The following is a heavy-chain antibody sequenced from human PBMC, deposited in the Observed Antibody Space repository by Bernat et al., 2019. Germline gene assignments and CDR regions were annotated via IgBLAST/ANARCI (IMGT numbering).Heavy chain of an antibody. J-gene: IGHJ6*03. D-gene: IGHD4/OR15-4a*01. Sequence: EVQLVESGGGLVQPGGSLRLSCAASGFTFSSYWMHWVRQAPGKGLVWVSRINSDGSSTIYADSVKGRFTISKDNAKNTLYLQMNSLRAEDTAVYYCARDPGAYYYYMDVWGKGTTVTVSS. CDR2: INSDGSST. V-gene: IGHV3-74*01. CDR1: GFTFSSYW. CDR3: ARDPGAYYYYMDV.